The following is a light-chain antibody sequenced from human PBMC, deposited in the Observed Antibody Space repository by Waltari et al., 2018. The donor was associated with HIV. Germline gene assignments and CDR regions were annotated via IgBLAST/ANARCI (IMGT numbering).Light chain of an antibody. CDR3: EAWDSTLKETL. CDR2: RNY. V-gene: IGLV1-47*01. J-gene: IGLJ3*02. Sequence: QSVLTQQPSASGTPGQTVTIPRSGSTPNIETQWVYWYQQLPGTAPKLLTHRNYKRFSVSKSGASASLVISGLRSEDEADYYCEAWDSTLKETLFGGGTKLTVL. CDR1: TPNIETQW.